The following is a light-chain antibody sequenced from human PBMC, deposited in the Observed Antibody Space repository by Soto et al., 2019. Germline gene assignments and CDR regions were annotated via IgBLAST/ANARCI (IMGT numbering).Light chain of an antibody. J-gene: IGLJ1*01. Sequence: QSVLTQPASVSGSPGQSITISCTGTSSDVGGYNYVSWYQQHPGKAPKFMIYDVSNRPSGVSNRFSGSKSGNTASLTISGLQAEDEAEYYCSSYPTSNTRQIVFGTGTKLTVL. V-gene: IGLV2-14*01. CDR3: SSYPTSNTRQIV. CDR1: SSDVGGYNY. CDR2: DVS.